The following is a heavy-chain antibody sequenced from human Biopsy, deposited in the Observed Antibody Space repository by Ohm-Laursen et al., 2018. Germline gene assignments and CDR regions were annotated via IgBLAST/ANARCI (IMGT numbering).Heavy chain of an antibody. CDR2: IFNSANT. J-gene: IGHJ5*02. CDR3: ARGDYFDSNGYFWFDP. D-gene: IGHD3-22*01. V-gene: IGHV4-31*01. CDR1: GGSISSGGSY. Sequence: SQTLSLTWTVSGGSISSGGSYWSWIRQRPGKGLEWIGYIFNSANTYYNPSLKNLITISGDTSKNQFSLKLNSVTAADTAVYYCARGDYFDSNGYFWFDPWGQETLVTVSS.